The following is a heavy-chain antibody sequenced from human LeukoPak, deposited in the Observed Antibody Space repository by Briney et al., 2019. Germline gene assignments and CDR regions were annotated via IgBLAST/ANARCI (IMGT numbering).Heavy chain of an antibody. Sequence: GGSLRLSCAASGFTFSSYGMHWVRQAPGKGLEWVAFIRYDGSNKYYADSVKGRFTISRDNSKNTLYLQMNSLRAEDTAVYYCANKRNTVTIGWYFDLWGRGTLVTVSS. D-gene: IGHD4-17*01. CDR1: GFTFSSYG. CDR2: IRYDGSNK. J-gene: IGHJ2*01. CDR3: ANKRNTVTIGWYFDL. V-gene: IGHV3-30*02.